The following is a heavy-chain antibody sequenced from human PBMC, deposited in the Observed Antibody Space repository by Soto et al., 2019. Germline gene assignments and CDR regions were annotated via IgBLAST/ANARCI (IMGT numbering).Heavy chain of an antibody. CDR2: ISGSGDST. Sequence: EVQLLESGGGLVQLGGSLRLSCTASGFTFRSYGMSWVRQAPGKGLEWVSGISGSGDSTYYADSVKGRFIISRDNSKNTLYLQMTSLRAEDTAVYYCAKDSEDYDFLTGYAYFDYWGQGTLVTVSS. V-gene: IGHV3-23*01. J-gene: IGHJ4*02. CDR3: AKDSEDYDFLTGYAYFDY. D-gene: IGHD3-9*01. CDR1: GFTFRSYG.